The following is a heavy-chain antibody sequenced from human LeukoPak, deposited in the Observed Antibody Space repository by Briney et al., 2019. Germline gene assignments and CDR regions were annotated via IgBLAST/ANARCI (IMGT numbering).Heavy chain of an antibody. CDR1: GGSISSDY. V-gene: IGHV4-59*01. CDR2: IYYNGNT. CDR3: ARGRSNYYGMDV. J-gene: IGHJ6*02. D-gene: IGHD1-26*01. Sequence: SETLSPTCTVSGGSISSDYWSWIRRPPGKGLEWIGYIYYNGNTNYSPSLKSRVTMSVDTSKNLFSLKVSSVTAADTAVYYCARGRSNYYGMDVWGQGTTVTVSS.